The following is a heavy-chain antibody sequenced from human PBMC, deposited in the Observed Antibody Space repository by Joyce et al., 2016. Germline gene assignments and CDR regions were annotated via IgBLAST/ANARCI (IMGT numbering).Heavy chain of an antibody. D-gene: IGHD3-22*01. J-gene: IGHJ4*02. CDR1: GDGVSSNSVT. CDR3: AREFGSGLSLDY. Sequence: QVQLQQSGPGLVKPSQTLALTRSISGDGVSSNSVTWNWIRHSPSRGLEWVGRTYYRSKWYNDYAVPVKSRIIINPDTSKNQFSLQLKSVTPEDTAVYYCAREFGSGLSLDYWGLGTLVTVSS. CDR2: TYYRSKWYN. V-gene: IGHV6-1*01.